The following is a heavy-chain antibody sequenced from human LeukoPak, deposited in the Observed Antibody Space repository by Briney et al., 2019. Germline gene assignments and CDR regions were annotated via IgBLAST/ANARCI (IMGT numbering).Heavy chain of an antibody. D-gene: IGHD1-26*01. CDR1: GFTFNTYT. CDR3: ARDPVEWELLLDY. CDR2: ISGSSGII. J-gene: IGHJ4*02. V-gene: IGHV3-48*01. Sequence: GGSLRLSCAASGFTFNTYTMNWVRQAPGKGLEWVSYISGSSGIIDYADSVRGRFTISRDNAKNSLYLQMNSLRAEDTAVYYCARDPVEWELLLDYWGQGTLVTVSS.